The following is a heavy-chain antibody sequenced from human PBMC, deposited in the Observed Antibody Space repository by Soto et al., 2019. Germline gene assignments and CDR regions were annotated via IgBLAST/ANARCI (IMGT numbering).Heavy chain of an antibody. CDR1: GFTFSSYA. J-gene: IGHJ4*02. V-gene: IGHV3-23*01. CDR3: ANSPYYYDSSGYYYDY. Sequence: GGSLRLSCAASGFTFSSYAMSWVRQAPGKGLEGVSAISGSGGSTYYADSVKGRFTISRDNSKNTLYLQMNSLRAEDTAVYYCANSPYYYDSSGYYYDYWGQGTLVTVSS. D-gene: IGHD3-22*01. CDR2: ISGSGGST.